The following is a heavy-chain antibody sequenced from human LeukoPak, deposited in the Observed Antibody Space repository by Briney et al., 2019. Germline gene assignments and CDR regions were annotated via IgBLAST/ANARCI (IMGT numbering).Heavy chain of an antibody. Sequence: GESLKISCKGSGYRFTSYWIGWVRQMPGEGLEWMGIIYPGDSDTRYSPSFQGQVTISADKSISTAYLQWSSLKASDTGIYYCARPSCSGTACPFDYWGQGSLVTVSS. CDR1: GYRFTSYW. V-gene: IGHV5-51*01. CDR3: ARPSCSGTACPFDY. CDR2: IYPGDSDT. J-gene: IGHJ4*02. D-gene: IGHD2-2*01.